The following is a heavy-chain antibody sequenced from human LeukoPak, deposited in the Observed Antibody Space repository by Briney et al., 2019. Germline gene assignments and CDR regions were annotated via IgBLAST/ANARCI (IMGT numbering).Heavy chain of an antibody. CDR2: VSNSGGVT. Sequence: PGGSLRLSCAASGFSFNTYAMTWVYQAPGKGLEWVSTVSNSGGVTFYADSVKGRFTISRDNSKNTLYLQMNSLRDEDTAVYYCARVGRVTTPRYCDYWGQGTLVTVSS. J-gene: IGHJ4*02. D-gene: IGHD4-17*01. V-gene: IGHV3-23*01. CDR3: ARVGRVTTPRYCDY. CDR1: GFSFNTYA.